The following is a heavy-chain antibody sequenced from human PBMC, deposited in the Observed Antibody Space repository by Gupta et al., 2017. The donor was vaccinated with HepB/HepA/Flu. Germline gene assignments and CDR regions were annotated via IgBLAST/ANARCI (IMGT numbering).Heavy chain of an antibody. J-gene: IGHJ3*02. V-gene: IGHV3-48*02. CDR1: GFSFSSFN. CDR2: ISSTSDSI. CDR3: VRSTYHDFWSGSLPGAFDI. D-gene: IGHD3-3*01. Sequence: EVQLVESGGGLVQPGGSLRVSCAAPGFSFSSFNMNWVRQAPGKGLEWLSYISSTSDSIFYADSVKGRFSISRDNSKNSLFLQMNSLRDEDTAVYYCVRSTYHDFWSGSLPGAFDIWGRGAMVTVSS.